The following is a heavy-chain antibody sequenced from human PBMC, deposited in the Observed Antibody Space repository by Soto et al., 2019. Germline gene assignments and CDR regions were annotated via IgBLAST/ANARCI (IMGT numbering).Heavy chain of an antibody. Sequence: SETLSLTCTVSGASIFNKDVYFGWIRQPPGKGPEWIAYFRYGGDAYYNPSLKSRVTKSVDTSKNQFSLNLSSVTAADTAVYYCARLYGWAPDYWGQGTLVTVSS. CDR1: GASIFNKDVY. CDR3: ARLYGWAPDY. D-gene: IGHD4-17*01. J-gene: IGHJ4*02. CDR2: FRYGGDA. V-gene: IGHV4-39*01.